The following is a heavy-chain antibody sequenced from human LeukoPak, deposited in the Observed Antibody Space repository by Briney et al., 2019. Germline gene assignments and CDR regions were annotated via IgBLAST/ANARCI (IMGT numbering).Heavy chain of an antibody. D-gene: IGHD3-22*01. Sequence: SENLSLTCTVSGDSISSSDYYWGWIRQSPGKGLEWIGRISYSGKTFYNPSLKSRVTMSVDTSKNLFSLRLNSVTAADTAVYYCSRLTHSYYADTAGYYPYYYMDVWGEGATVTVSS. V-gene: IGHV4-39*02. J-gene: IGHJ6*03. CDR1: GDSISSSDYY. CDR2: ISYSGKT. CDR3: SRLTHSYYADTAGYYPYYYMDV.